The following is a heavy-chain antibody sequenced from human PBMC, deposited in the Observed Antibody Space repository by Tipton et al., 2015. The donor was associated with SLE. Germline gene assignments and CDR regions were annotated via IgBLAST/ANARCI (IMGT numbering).Heavy chain of an antibody. J-gene: IGHJ3*01. V-gene: IGHV4-59*01. CDR2: VYFDGST. CDR3: VRDYSFMSGHFDV. Sequence: TLSLTCTVSADSFTHYHWSWIRQSPGKGLEWIGYVYFDGSTNYNPSLKSRVTISVDTSKNQFSLKLKSVTAADTAVYYCVRDYSFMSGHFDVWGQGTMVTVSS. D-gene: IGHD2-15*01. CDR1: ADSFTHYH.